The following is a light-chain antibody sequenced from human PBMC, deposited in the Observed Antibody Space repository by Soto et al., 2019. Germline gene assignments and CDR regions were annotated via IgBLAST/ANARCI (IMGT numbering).Light chain of an antibody. CDR2: GAS. J-gene: IGKJ5*01. Sequence: EIVLTQSPGTLSLSPGEGATLSCRASQSVSSSYLAWYQQNPGQAPRLLIYGASTRATDIPDRFSGSGSGTHFTLTIGRLEPEDFAVYYCQQYGSSPSTFGQGTRLEIK. CDR3: QQYGSSPST. V-gene: IGKV3-20*01. CDR1: QSVSSSY.